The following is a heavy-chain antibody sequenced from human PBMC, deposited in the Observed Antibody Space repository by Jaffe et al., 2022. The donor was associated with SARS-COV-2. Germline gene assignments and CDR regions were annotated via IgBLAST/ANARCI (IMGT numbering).Heavy chain of an antibody. Sequence: QAHFVQSGAEVKKPGASVKVSCKASGYSFSNNAIVWVRKAPGQRPEWIGWVNGGNGDTKYSQQFQGRVSITRDTSASTAYMELSSLRFEDTAVYYCARGAWTVVRRNYYYYAMDVWGQGTTVTVSS. J-gene: IGHJ6*02. V-gene: IGHV1-3*01. CDR1: GYSFSNNA. D-gene: IGHD2-2*01. CDR2: VNGGNGDT. CDR3: ARGAWTVVRRNYYYYAMDV.